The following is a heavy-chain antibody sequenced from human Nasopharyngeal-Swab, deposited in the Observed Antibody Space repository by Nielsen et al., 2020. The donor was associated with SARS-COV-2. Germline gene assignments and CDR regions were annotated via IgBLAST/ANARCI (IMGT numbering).Heavy chain of an antibody. CDR1: GFTFSSYW. Sequence: GESLKISCAASGFTFSSYWMHWVRQAPGKGLVWVSRINSDGSSTSYADSVKGRFTISRDNAKNTLYLQMNSLRAEDTAVYYCATAFGVTMISPCNYWGQGTLVTVSS. CDR2: INSDGSST. D-gene: IGHD3-22*01. J-gene: IGHJ4*02. V-gene: IGHV3-74*01. CDR3: ATAFGVTMISPCNY.